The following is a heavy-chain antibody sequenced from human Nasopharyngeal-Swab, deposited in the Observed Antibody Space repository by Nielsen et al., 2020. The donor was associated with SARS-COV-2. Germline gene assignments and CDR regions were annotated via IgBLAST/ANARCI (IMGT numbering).Heavy chain of an antibody. CDR2: ILSNDEK. CDR3: ARIQLELRLFYFYYSMDV. D-gene: IGHD1-7*01. J-gene: IGHJ6*03. V-gene: IGHV2-26*01. CDR1: GFSLSNARMG. Sequence: SGPTLVKPTETFTLTCTVSGFSLSNARMGVGWIRQPPGRALESLAHILSNDEKSYSTSLKSRLTISKDTSKSQVVLTMTNMDPVDTATYYCARIQLELRLFYFYYSMDVWGKGTTVTVSS.